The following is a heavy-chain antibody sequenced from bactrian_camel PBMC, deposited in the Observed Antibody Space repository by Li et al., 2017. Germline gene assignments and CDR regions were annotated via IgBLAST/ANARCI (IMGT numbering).Heavy chain of an antibody. D-gene: IGHD1*01. V-gene: IGHV3S60*01. J-gene: IGHJ4*01. CDR2: PLRRDGTT. Sequence: QVQLVESGGGSVQAGGSLKLTCAGSAYILEQCGMGWFRQAPGKEENLVPLRRDGTTVYSDSVKGRFTISQDRTKNILYLQMNDLKDEDTGMYYCAALNSSSGGRFAWCSDFRGQGTQVTVS. CDR1: AYILEQCG. CDR3: AALNSSSGGRFAWCSDF.